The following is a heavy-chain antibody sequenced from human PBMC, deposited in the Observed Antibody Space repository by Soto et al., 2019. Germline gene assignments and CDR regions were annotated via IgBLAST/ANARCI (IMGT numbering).Heavy chain of an antibody. CDR2: IYYSGST. D-gene: IGHD6-19*01. J-gene: IGHJ4*02. CDR1: GGSISSSSYY. CDR3: ARQLARIAVAGKKYYFDY. Sequence: SETLSLTCTVSGGSISSSSYYWGWIRQPPGKGLEWIGSIYYSGSTYYNPSLKSRVTISVDTSKNQFSLKLSSVTAADTAVYYCARQLARIAVAGKKYYFDYWGQGTLVTVSS. V-gene: IGHV4-39*01.